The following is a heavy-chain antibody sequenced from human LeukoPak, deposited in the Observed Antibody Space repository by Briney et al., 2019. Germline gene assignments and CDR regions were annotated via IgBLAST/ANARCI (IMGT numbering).Heavy chain of an antibody. CDR1: GFTFSNYW. J-gene: IGHJ4*02. CDR3: GLSMVRALSPDY. V-gene: IGHV3-74*01. Sequence: GGSLRLSCAGSGFTFSNYWMHWVRQAPGKGLVWVSGINSDGSSTNYTDSVKGRFTISRDNAKNTLYLQMDSLRDEDTAVYYCGLSMVRALSPDYWGQGTLVTVSS. D-gene: IGHD3-10*01. CDR2: INSDGSST.